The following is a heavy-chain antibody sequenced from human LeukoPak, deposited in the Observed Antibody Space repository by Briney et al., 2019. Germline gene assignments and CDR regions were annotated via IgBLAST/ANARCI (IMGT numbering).Heavy chain of an antibody. Sequence: SETLSLTCTVSGGSISSSTYYWGWIRQSPGKGLEWIGYIYHSGSTYYNPSLKSRVTISVDRSKNQFSLKLSSVTAADTAVYYCAKDPNGDYIGAFDFWGQGTMVTVSS. CDR1: GGSISSSTYY. CDR2: IYHSGST. J-gene: IGHJ3*01. V-gene: IGHV4-39*07. CDR3: AKDPNGDYIGAFDF. D-gene: IGHD4-17*01.